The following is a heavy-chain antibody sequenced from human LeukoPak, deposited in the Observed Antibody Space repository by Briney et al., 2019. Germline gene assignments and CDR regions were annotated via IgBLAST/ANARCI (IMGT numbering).Heavy chain of an antibody. D-gene: IGHD4-17*01. V-gene: IGHV3-21*01. CDR3: AKEEGTTVTTFDY. J-gene: IGHJ4*02. CDR2: ISSSSTYI. CDR1: GFTFSIYT. Sequence: GGSLRLSCAASGFTFSIYTMNWVRQAPGKGLEWVSSISSSSTYIYYADSVKGRFTISRDNAENSLFLQMNSLRAEDTAVYYCAKEEGTTVTTFDYWGQGTLVTVSS.